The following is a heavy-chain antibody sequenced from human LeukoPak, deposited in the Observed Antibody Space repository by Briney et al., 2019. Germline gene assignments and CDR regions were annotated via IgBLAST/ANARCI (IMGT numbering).Heavy chain of an antibody. Sequence: SETLSLTCTVSGDSISSSSYYWGWIRQPPGKGLEWIGSIYYSGSTYYNPSLKSRVTISEDTSKNQFSLKLSSVTAADTAVYYCARLDATGSWYYYMDVWGKGTTVTVSS. CDR2: IYYSGST. CDR1: GDSISSSSYY. V-gene: IGHV4-39*07. D-gene: IGHD3/OR15-3a*01. J-gene: IGHJ6*03. CDR3: ARLDATGSWYYYMDV.